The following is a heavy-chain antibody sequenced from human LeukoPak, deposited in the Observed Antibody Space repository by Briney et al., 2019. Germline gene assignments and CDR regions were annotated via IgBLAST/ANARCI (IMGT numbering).Heavy chain of an antibody. D-gene: IGHD2-2*01. V-gene: IGHV1-18*01. CDR1: GYTFTSYG. CDR2: ISAYNGNT. CDR3: ARDDIVVVPAAILAFDI. Sequence: GASVKVSCKASGYTFTSYGISWVRQAPGQGLEWMGWISAYNGNTNYAQKLQGRVTMTTDTSTSTAYMELRSLRSDDTAVYYCARDDIVVVPAAILAFDIWGQGTMVTVSS. J-gene: IGHJ3*02.